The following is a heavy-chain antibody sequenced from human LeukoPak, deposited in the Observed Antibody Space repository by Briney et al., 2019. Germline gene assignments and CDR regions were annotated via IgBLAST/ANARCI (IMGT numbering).Heavy chain of an antibody. Sequence: SETLSLTCTVSGGSIGTYYWSWVRQSPGTGLEWIGYIYYSGSTNYNPSLKSRVTISVDTSKNQFSLKLSSVTAADTAVYYCARETTVVTPGRSDVFDIWGQGTMVTVSS. CDR3: ARETTVVTPGRSDVFDI. V-gene: IGHV4-59*01. D-gene: IGHD4-23*01. CDR1: GGSIGTYY. J-gene: IGHJ3*02. CDR2: IYYSGST.